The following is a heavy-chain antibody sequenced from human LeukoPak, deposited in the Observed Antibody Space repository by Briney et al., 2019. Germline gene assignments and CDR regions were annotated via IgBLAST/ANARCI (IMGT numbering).Heavy chain of an antibody. CDR3: SKGKYGSGSYTVDY. J-gene: IGHJ4*02. CDR1: GFSFSSYV. D-gene: IGHD3-10*01. Sequence: GGSLRLSCVASGFSFSSYVMNWVRQAPGTGLEWVSAISGNGGSTYYADSVKGRFTISRDNSKNTLYLQMNSLRAEDTAVYYCSKGKYGSGSYTVDYWGQGTLVTVSS. V-gene: IGHV3-23*01. CDR2: ISGNGGST.